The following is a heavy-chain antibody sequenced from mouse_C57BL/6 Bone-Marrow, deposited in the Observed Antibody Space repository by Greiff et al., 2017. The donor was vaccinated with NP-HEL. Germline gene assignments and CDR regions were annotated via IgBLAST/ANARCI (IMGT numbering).Heavy chain of an antibody. Sequence: EVKLMESGGGLVKPGGSLKLSCAASGFTFSDYGMHWVRQAPEKGLEWVAYISSGSSTIYYADTVKGRFTISRDNAKNTLFLQMTSLRSEDTAMYYCARDGYEGWDYYWGQGTTLTVSS. CDR1: GFTFSDYG. J-gene: IGHJ2*01. CDR3: ARDGYEGWDYY. D-gene: IGHD2-2*01. V-gene: IGHV5-17*01. CDR2: ISSGSSTI.